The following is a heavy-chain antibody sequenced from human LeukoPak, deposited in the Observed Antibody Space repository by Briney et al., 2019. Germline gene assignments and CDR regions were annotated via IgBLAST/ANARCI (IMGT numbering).Heavy chain of an antibody. CDR1: GFTFSDYY. CDR2: ISSGSGYT. V-gene: IGHV3-11*06. Sequence: KPGGSLRLSCAASGFTFSDYYMSWVRQAPGKGLEWVSYISSGSGYTKYADSVKGRFTISRDNAKSSLYLQMNSLRAEDTAEYYCARVGSSSYYNGMDVWGPGTTVTVSS. D-gene: IGHD6-13*01. CDR3: ARVGSSSYYNGMDV. J-gene: IGHJ6*02.